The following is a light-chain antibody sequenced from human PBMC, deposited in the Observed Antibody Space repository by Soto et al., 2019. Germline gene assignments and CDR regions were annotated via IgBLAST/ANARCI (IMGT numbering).Light chain of an antibody. CDR3: QQSYSTPHT. CDR2: AAS. Sequence: DIQMTQSPSSLSASVGDRVIITCRASQSISSYLNRYQQKPGKAPKLLIYAASRLQSGVPSRFSGSGSGTDFTLTISSLQPEDFATYYCQQSYSTPHTFGPGTKVDIK. V-gene: IGKV1-39*01. CDR1: QSISSY. J-gene: IGKJ3*01.